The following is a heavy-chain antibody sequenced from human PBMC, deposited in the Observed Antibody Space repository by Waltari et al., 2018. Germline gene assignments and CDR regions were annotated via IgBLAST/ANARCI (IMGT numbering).Heavy chain of an antibody. Sequence: QVQLQQWGAGLLKPSETLSLTCAVYGGSFSGYYWSWIRQPPGKGLEWIGEINHSGSTNYNPSLKSRVTISVDTSKNQCALKLSSVTAADTAVYYCARVPTYGSGSYPNYYVDYWGQGTLVTVSA. CDR2: INHSGST. J-gene: IGHJ4*02. CDR3: ARVPTYGSGSYPNYYVDY. CDR1: GGSFSGYY. V-gene: IGHV4-34*01. D-gene: IGHD3-10*01.